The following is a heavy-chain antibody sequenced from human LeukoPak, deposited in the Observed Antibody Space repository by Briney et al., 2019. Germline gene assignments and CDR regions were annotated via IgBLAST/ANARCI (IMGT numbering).Heavy chain of an antibody. CDR2: IYYSGST. J-gene: IGHJ4*02. CDR3: ARAATVVTNLDY. V-gene: IGHV4-59*01. Sequence: TSETLSLTCTVSGGSISTYYGNWIRQAPGKGLEWIGYIYYSGSTNYNPSLKSRVTISVDTSKNQFSLKLSSVTAADTAVYYCARAATVVTNLDYWGQGTLVTVSS. CDR1: GGSISTYY. D-gene: IGHD4-23*01.